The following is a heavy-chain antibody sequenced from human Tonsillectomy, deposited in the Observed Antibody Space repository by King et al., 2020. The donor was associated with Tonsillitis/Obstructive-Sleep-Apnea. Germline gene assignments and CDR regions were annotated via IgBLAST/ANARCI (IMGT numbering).Heavy chain of an antibody. D-gene: IGHD6-13*01. J-gene: IGHJ3*02. CDR3: AKDLIIAVSGTPGDAFDI. CDR1: GFTFDDYA. V-gene: IGHV3-9*01. CDR2: ISWNSGSI. Sequence: QLVQSGGGLVQPGRSLRLSCAASGFTFDDYAMYWVRQAPGKGLEWVSGISWNSGSIAYADSVKGRFTISRDNAKNFLYLQMNSLRAEDTALYYCAKDLIIAVSGTPGDAFDIWGQGTMVTVSS.